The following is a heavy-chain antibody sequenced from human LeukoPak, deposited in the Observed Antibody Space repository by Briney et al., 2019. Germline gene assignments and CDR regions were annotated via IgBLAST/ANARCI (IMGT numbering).Heavy chain of an antibody. CDR1: GFTFSSYA. J-gene: IGHJ3*02. Sequence: GGSLRLSCAASGFTFSSYAMSWVRQAPGKGLEWVSAISGSGGSTYYADSVKGRFTISRDNSKNTLYLQMNSLRAEDTAVYYCAKDTTLDFWSGYGPDAFDIWGQGTMVTVSS. CDR3: AKDTTLDFWSGYGPDAFDI. V-gene: IGHV3-23*01. CDR2: ISGSGGST. D-gene: IGHD3-3*01.